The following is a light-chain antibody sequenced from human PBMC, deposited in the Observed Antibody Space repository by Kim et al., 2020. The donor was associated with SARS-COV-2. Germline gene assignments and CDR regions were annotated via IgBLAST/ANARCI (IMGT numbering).Light chain of an antibody. CDR1: QSISSW. CDR3: QQYNSYSYT. CDR2: KAS. V-gene: IGKV1-5*03. Sequence: SGSAGDRVTITCRASQSISSWLAWYQQKPGKAPKLLIYKASSLESGLPSRFSGSGSGTEFTLTISSLQPDDFATYYCQQYNSYSYTFGQGTKLEF. J-gene: IGKJ2*01.